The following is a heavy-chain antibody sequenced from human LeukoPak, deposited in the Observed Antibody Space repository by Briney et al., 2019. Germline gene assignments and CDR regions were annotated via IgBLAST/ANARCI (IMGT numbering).Heavy chain of an antibody. D-gene: IGHD5-24*01. V-gene: IGHV1-8*03. CDR3: ARGRDGYNYD. J-gene: IGHJ4*02. CDR1: GYTFTSYY. CDR2: MNPNSGNT. Sequence: ASVTVSCKASGYTFTSYYMHWVRQAPGQGLEWMGWMNPNSGNTGYAQKFQGRVTITRNTSISTAYMELSSLRSEDTAVYYCARGRDGYNYDWGQGTLVTVSS.